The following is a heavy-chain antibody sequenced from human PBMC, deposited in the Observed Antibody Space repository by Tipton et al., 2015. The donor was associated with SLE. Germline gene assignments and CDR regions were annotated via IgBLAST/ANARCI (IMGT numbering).Heavy chain of an antibody. V-gene: IGHV4-38-2*01. J-gene: IGHJ4*02. CDR1: GYSISSGYY. CDR2: INHSGST. CDR3: ARVGDTVHFHY. Sequence: TLSLTCAVSGYSISSGYYWSWIRQPPGKGLEWIGEINHSGSTNYHPSLKSRVTISVDTSKNQFSLKLSSVTAADTAVYYCARVGDTVHFHYWGQGTLVTVSS. D-gene: IGHD5-18*01.